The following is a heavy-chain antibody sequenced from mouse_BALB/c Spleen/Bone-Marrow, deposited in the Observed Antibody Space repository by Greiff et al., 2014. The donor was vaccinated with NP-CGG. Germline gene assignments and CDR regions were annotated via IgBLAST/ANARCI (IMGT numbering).Heavy chain of an antibody. CDR1: GYTFTSYW. CDR3: AREGNYYGSIAMDY. CDR2: INPSNGRT. Sequence: QVQLQQSGAELVKPGASVKLSCKASGYTFTSYWMHWVKQRPGQGLERIGEINPSNGRTNYNEKFKSKATLTVDKSSSTAYMQLSSLTSEDSAVYYCAREGNYYGSIAMDYWGQGTSVTVSS. V-gene: IGHV1S81*02. J-gene: IGHJ4*01. D-gene: IGHD1-1*01.